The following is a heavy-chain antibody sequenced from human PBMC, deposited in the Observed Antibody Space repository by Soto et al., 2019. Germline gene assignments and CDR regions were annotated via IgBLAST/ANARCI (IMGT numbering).Heavy chain of an antibody. CDR2: IWYDGSNK. Sequence: PGGSLRLSCAASGFTFSNYAVTWVRQAPGKGLEWVAVIWYDGSNKYYADSVKGRFTISRDNSKNTLYLQMNSLRADDTAVYYCTRPRYDGRGTPFDYLGQGTLVTVSS. D-gene: IGHD1-1*01. CDR1: GFTFSNYA. J-gene: IGHJ4*02. V-gene: IGHV3-33*08. CDR3: TRPRYDGRGTPFDY.